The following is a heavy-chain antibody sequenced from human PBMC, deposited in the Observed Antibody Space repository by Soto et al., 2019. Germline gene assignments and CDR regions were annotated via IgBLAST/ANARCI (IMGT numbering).Heavy chain of an antibody. J-gene: IGHJ6*02. CDR2: IPYDGSNK. D-gene: IGHD6-19*01. CDR1: GFTFSSYA. V-gene: IGHV3-30-3*01. CDR3: ARVGEGKQWLDGDDYYGMDV. Sequence: GGSLRLSCAASGFTFSSYAMHWVRQAPGKGLEWVAVIPYDGSNKYYADSVKGRFTISRDNSKNTLYLQMNSLRAEDTAVYYCARVGEGKQWLDGDDYYGMDVWGQGTTVTVSS.